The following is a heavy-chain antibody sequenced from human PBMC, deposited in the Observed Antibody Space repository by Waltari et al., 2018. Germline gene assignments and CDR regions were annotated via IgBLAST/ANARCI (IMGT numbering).Heavy chain of an antibody. D-gene: IGHD2-15*01. CDR3: TKNAAYNLDY. CDR1: GLPMSPTW. J-gene: IGHJ4*02. Sequence: QVHLQESGPGLVKPSGTLSLTCDVSGLPMSPTWWSWVRQAPGKGLEWIGEVFHNGVTNYNPSLRGRVTISVDTSKNQFSLQMSYVTAADTAVYFCTKNAAYNLDYWGQGTL. V-gene: IGHV4-4*02. CDR2: VFHNGVT.